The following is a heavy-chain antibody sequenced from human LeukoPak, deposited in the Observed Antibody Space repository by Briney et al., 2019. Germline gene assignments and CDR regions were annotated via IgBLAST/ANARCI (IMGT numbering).Heavy chain of an antibody. Sequence: ASVKVSCKASGYTFTGYYMHWVRQAPGQGLEWMGWINPNSGGTNYAQKFQGRVTMTRDTSISTAYMELSRLRSDDTAVYYCARDLGFRVYSRGAFDIWGQGTMVTVSS. CDR3: ARDLGFRVYSRGAFDI. J-gene: IGHJ3*02. CDR2: INPNSGGT. D-gene: IGHD1-26*01. CDR1: GYTFTGYY. V-gene: IGHV1-2*02.